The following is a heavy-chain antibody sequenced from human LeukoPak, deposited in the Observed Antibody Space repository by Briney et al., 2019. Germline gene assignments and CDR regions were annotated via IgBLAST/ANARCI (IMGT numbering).Heavy chain of an antibody. CDR1: GFTFSSYA. V-gene: IGHV3-30*18. CDR3: AKVPRQTGRLPLTAY. Sequence: GGSLRLSRAASGFTFSSYATHWVRQSRAKGLEWVADISYDGGNKYYAEVAEGGYTISRDNSKNTLCLQKNSLRGVDTAVYYCAKVPRQTGRLPLTAYGGQGALVTVSS. CDR2: ISYDGGNK. J-gene: IGHJ4*02. D-gene: IGHD1-14*01.